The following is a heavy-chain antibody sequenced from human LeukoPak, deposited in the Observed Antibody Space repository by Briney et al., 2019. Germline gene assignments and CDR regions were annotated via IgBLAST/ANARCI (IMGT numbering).Heavy chain of an antibody. CDR1: GFTFSYYA. CDR3: ARGGVGATTYVWFDP. J-gene: IGHJ5*02. Sequence: GGSLRLSCAASGFTFSYYAMHWVRQAPGKGLEWVAVISYDGSNKYYAGSVKGRFTISRDNSKNTLYLQMNSLRAEDTAVYYCARGGVGATTYVWFDPWGQGTLVTVSS. CDR2: ISYDGSNK. V-gene: IGHV3-30*04. D-gene: IGHD1-26*01.